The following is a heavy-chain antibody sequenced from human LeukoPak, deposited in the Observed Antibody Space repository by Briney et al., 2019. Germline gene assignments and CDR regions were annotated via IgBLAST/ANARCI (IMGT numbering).Heavy chain of an antibody. CDR1: GYTFTSYG. Sequence: ASVKVSCKASGYTFTSYGISWVRQAPGQGLEWMGWISAYNGNTNYAQKLQGRVTMTTDTSTSTAYMELRSLRSDDTAVYYCARKGVTPVPAALMVYYYYYMDVRGKGTTVTVSS. CDR3: ARKGVTPVPAALMVYYYYYMDV. D-gene: IGHD2-2*01. CDR2: ISAYNGNT. J-gene: IGHJ6*03. V-gene: IGHV1-18*01.